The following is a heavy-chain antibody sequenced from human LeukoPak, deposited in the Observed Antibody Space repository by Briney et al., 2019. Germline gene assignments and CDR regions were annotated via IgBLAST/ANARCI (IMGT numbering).Heavy chain of an antibody. CDR3: ARVRYSYDYVWGSYRYTGGYFDY. J-gene: IGHJ4*02. D-gene: IGHD3-16*02. V-gene: IGHV7-4-1*02. CDR2: INTNTGNP. Sequence: ASVKVSCKASGYTFTSYAMNWVRQAPGQGLEWMGWINTNTGNPTYAQGFTGRFVFSLDTSVSTAYLQISSLKAEDTAVYYCARVRYSYDYVWGSYRYTGGYFDYWGQGTLVTVSS. CDR1: GYTFTSYA.